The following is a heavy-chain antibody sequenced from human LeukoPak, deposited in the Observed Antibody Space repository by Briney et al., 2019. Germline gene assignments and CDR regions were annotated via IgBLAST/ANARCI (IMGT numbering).Heavy chain of an antibody. Sequence: GGSLRLSCAASGFTFSSYSMNWVRQAPGKGLEWVSSISSSSYIYYADSVKGRFTISRDNAKNSLYLQMNSLRAEDTAVYYCARAIRTTGRNDAFDIWGQGTMVTVSS. CDR3: ARAIRTTGRNDAFDI. V-gene: IGHV3-21*01. J-gene: IGHJ3*02. CDR1: GFTFSSYS. D-gene: IGHD1-1*01. CDR2: ISSSSYI.